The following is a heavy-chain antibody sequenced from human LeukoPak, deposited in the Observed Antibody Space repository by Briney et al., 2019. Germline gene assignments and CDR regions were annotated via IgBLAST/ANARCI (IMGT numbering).Heavy chain of an antibody. CDR2: IYYTGRT. J-gene: IGHJ3*02. D-gene: IGHD5-12*01. CDR1: GGSISSGSYY. Sequence: PSETLSLTCTVSGGSISSGSYYWGWIRQPPGKGLEWIGSIYYTGRTYYNPSLKSRVTMSVDTSKNQFSLKLSSVTAADKAVYYCARSCRILDIVATIRARLGGNGFDIWGQGTMVTVSS. V-gene: IGHV4-39*07. CDR3: ARSCRILDIVATIRARLGGNGFDI.